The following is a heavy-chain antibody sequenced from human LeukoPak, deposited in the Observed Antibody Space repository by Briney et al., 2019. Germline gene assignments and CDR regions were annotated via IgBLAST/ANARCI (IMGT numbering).Heavy chain of an antibody. V-gene: IGHV1-46*01. J-gene: IGHJ4*02. Sequence: ASVKVSCKASGHTFTSYYMHWVRQAPGQGLEWMGIINPSGGSTSYAQKFQGRVTMTRDTSTNTVYMELSSLRSEDTAVYYCARGAAAAPFDYWGQGTLVTVSS. CDR1: GHTFTSYY. CDR2: INPSGGST. D-gene: IGHD6-13*01. CDR3: ARGAAAAPFDY.